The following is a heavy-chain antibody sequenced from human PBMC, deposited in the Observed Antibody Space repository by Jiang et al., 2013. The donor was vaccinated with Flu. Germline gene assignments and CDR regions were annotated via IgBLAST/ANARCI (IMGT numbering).Heavy chain of an antibody. CDR1: GGTFSSYA. J-gene: IGHJ3*02. CDR3: AREGRENYYGSGSYYPDGTNAFDI. V-gene: IGHV1-69*06. Sequence: SGAEVKKPGSSVKVSCKASGGTFSSYAISWVRQAPGQGLEWMGGIIPIFGTANYAQKFQGRVTITADKSTSTAYMELSSLRSEDTAVYYCAREGRENYYGSGSYYPDGTNAFDIWGQGTMVTVSS. D-gene: IGHD3-10*01. CDR2: IIPIFGTA.